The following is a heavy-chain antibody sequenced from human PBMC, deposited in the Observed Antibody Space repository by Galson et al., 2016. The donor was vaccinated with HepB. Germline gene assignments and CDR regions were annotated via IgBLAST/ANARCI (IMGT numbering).Heavy chain of an antibody. CDR3: ANQKNDYTGGGD. CDR1: GGSISSNKW. CDR2: IHHSGRT. D-gene: IGHD4-11*01. V-gene: IGHV4-4*01. J-gene: IGHJ4*02. Sequence: ETLSLTCAVSGGSISSNKWWSWVRQPPGKGLEWIGEIHHSGRTNYNPSLKSRVTISVDKSKNQFSQKLNSVTAAEAAVYFCANQKNDYTGGGDWGQGTLGTVSS.